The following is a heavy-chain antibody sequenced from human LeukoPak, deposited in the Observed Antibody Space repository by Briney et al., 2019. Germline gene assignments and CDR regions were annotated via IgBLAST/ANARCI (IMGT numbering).Heavy chain of an antibody. CDR3: ASPRVPAGIYRLYFDY. D-gene: IGHD2-2*02. CDR2: IKQDGSEK. Sequence: GWSLRLCCAASGFTFSSDWMSWGRQAPGKGLEWVANIKQDGSEKYYVDSVKGRFTISRDNANNSLYLQMNSLRAEDTAVYYCASPRVPAGIYRLYFDYWGQGTLVTVSS. CDR1: GFTFSSDW. V-gene: IGHV3-7*01. J-gene: IGHJ4*02.